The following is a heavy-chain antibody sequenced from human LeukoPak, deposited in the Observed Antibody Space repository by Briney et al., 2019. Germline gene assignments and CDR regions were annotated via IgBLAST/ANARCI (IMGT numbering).Heavy chain of an antibody. V-gene: IGHV4-34*01. CDR3: AREETFYYGSGSYQHTPYYFDY. CDR2: IDHSGST. J-gene: IGHJ4*02. CDR1: GGSFSGYY. Sequence: PSETLSLTCAVYGGSFSGYYWSWIRQPPGKGLEWIGEIDHSGSTNYNPSLKSRVTTSVDTSKNQFSLKLSSVTAADTAVYYCAREETFYYGSGSYQHTPYYFDYWGQGTLVTVSS. D-gene: IGHD3-10*01.